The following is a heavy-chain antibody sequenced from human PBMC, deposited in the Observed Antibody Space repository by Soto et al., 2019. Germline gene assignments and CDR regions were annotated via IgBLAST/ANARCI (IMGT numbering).Heavy chain of an antibody. J-gene: IGHJ5*02. CDR2: MNPNSGNI. D-gene: IGHD6-6*01. Sequence: ASVKVSCKASGYTFTSYDINWVRQATGQGLEWMGWMNPNSGNIGYAQKFQGRVTMTRNTSIITAYMELSSLRSEDTAVYYCARVALSPQELVDWFDPWGQGTLVTVSS. CDR1: GYTFTSYD. CDR3: ARVALSPQELVDWFDP. V-gene: IGHV1-8*01.